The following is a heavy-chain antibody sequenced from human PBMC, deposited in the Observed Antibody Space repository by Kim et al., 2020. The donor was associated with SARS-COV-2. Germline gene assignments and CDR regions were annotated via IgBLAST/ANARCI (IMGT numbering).Heavy chain of an antibody. CDR2: INPVNGNT. CDR1: GYTFTSYA. V-gene: IGHV1-3*01. D-gene: IGHD1-26*01. J-gene: IGHJ6*01. CDR3: ARAPCETSGCYYFDYG. Sequence: ASVKVSCKASGYTFTSYAINWVRQAPGQGLEWMGWINPVNGNTNYSQKFQGRVTITTDTSTSTAYMELSSLRSEDTAVYYCARAPCETSGCYYFDYG.